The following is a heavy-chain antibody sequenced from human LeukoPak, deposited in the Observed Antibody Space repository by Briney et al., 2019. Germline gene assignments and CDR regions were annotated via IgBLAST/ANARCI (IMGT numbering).Heavy chain of an antibody. V-gene: IGHV3-74*01. CDR3: ARGPSVLGAIDY. D-gene: IGHD3-10*01. J-gene: IGHJ4*02. Sequence: PGGSLRLSCAASGFIFSRYWMHWVRQAPGKELVWVSRINNDGSITNSADSVKGRFTISRDNAKDMLYLQMDSLRVEDTAIYYCARGPSVLGAIDYWGQGTLVTVSS. CDR1: GFIFSRYW. CDR2: INNDGSIT.